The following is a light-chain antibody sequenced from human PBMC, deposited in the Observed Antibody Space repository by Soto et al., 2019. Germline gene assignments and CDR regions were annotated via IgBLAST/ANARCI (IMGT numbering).Light chain of an antibody. J-gene: IGKJ1*01. CDR1: QSVSSN. Sequence: EIVMTQSPATLSVSPGERATLSCRASQSVSSNLAWYQQKPGQAPRLLIYGASTRATGIPARFSGSGSGTEFTLTISSLQTEDFAVYYFQQYKNRPTTFGQGTKVEIK. CDR3: QQYKNRPTT. V-gene: IGKV3-15*01. CDR2: GAS.